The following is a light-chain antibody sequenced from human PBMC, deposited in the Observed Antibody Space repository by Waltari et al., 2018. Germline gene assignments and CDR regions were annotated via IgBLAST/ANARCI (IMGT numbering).Light chain of an antibody. CDR1: QSVSRNY. CDR3: QHYDNFPHT. J-gene: IGKJ2*01. V-gene: IGKV3D-20*01. Sequence: EIVLTQSPATLSLSPGERATLSCGASQSVSRNYLAWYQQKPGLAPRLLIYDASFRATGIPDRFSGSGSGTDFTFTISRLEPEDFAVYYCQHYDNFPHTFGQGTNLEIK. CDR2: DAS.